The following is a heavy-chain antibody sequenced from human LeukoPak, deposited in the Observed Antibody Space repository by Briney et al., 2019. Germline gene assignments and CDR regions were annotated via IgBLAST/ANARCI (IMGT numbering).Heavy chain of an antibody. Sequence: GGSLRLSCAASGFTFSDYFMSWIRQAPGKGLECVSYITSSGSTIYYADSVKGRFTISRDNAKNSLYLQMNSLSPEDTAVYYCARVDQKEIVYYYGMDVWGQGTTVTVSS. J-gene: IGHJ6*02. CDR2: ITSSGSTI. CDR3: ARVDQKEIVYYYGMDV. D-gene: IGHD5-12*01. V-gene: IGHV3-11*01. CDR1: GFTFSDYF.